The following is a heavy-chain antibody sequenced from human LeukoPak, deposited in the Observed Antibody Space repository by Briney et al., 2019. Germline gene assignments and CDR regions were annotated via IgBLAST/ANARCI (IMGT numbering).Heavy chain of an antibody. CDR2: ISWNSGSI. CDR3: AKDISPLGYGGNSH. J-gene: IGHJ4*02. V-gene: IGHV3-9*01. Sequence: PGGSLRLSCAASGFTFDDYAMHWVRQAPGKGLEWVSGISWNSGSIGYADSVKGRFTISRDNAKNSLYLQMNSLRAEDTALYYCAKDISPLGYGGNSHWGQGTLVTVSS. CDR1: GFTFDDYA. D-gene: IGHD4-23*01.